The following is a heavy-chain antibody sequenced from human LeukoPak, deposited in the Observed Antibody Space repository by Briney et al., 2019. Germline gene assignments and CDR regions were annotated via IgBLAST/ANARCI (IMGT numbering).Heavy chain of an antibody. CDR1: VYTFTSYY. V-gene: IGHV1-46*01. CDR3: ARGMSRYCSSTSCYRWFDP. Sequence: ASVKVSCKASVYTFTSYYMHWVRQAPGQGLEWMGIINPSGGSTSYAQKFQGRVTMTRDTSTSTVYMELSSLRSEDTAVYYCARGMSRYCSSTSCYRWFDPWGQGTLVTVSS. CDR2: INPSGGST. J-gene: IGHJ5*02. D-gene: IGHD2-2*02.